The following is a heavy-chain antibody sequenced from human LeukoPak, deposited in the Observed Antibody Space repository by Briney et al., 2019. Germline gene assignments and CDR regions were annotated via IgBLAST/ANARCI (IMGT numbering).Heavy chain of an antibody. CDR3: ASIHLVSGIAVAGKIDD. D-gene: IGHD6-19*01. V-gene: IGHV4-59*01. CDR2: IYYSGST. CDR1: GGSISSYY. J-gene: IGHJ4*02. Sequence: SETLSPTCTVSGGSISSYYWSWIRQPPGKGLEWIGYIYYSGSTNYNPSLKSRVTISVDTSKNQFSLKLSSVTAADTAVYYCASIHLVSGIAVAGKIDDWGQRTLVTVSS.